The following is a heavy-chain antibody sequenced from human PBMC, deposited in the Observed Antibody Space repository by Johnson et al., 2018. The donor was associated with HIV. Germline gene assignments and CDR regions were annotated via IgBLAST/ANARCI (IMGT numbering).Heavy chain of an antibody. D-gene: IGHD4-17*01. CDR1: ELTSSNYA. V-gene: IGHV3-23*04. J-gene: IGHJ3*02. CDR3: ANINTVTYRDAFDI. Sequence: VQLVESGGGLVQPGGSLRLSCVASELTSSNYAISWVRQAPGQGLEWVSAISASGRDIYYGDSVKGRFTISRDNSKNTLYLQMNSLRAEDTAVYYCANINTVTYRDAFDIWGQGTMVTVSS. CDR2: ISASGRDI.